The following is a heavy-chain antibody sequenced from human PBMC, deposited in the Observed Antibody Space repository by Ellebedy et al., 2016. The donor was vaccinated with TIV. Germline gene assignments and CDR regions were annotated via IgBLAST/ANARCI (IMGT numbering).Heavy chain of an antibody. Sequence: GGSLRLXXAVSGFSFRTYAMHWVRQAPGKGLEWVAVISYDGSNKYYADSMKGRFTISRDNSKNTMYLQMNSLRVEDTAVYYCAAAAGAGDDAFDIWGQGTMVTVSS. D-gene: IGHD6-13*01. V-gene: IGHV3-30-3*01. J-gene: IGHJ3*02. CDR1: GFSFRTYA. CDR2: ISYDGSNK. CDR3: AAAAGAGDDAFDI.